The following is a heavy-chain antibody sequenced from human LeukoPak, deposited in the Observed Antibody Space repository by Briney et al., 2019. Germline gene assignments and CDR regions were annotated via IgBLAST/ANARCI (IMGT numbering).Heavy chain of an antibody. CDR3: ARSPVGVRKKHDF. Sequence: GASVKVSCTASGYTFTSYDINWVRQAPGQGLEWMGWMNPTSGHTGYAQNFQGRVTMTRDTSISTAYMELNSLTSEDTAVYYCARSPVGVRKKHDFWGQGTLVIVSS. D-gene: IGHD3-10*01. CDR1: GYTFTSYD. J-gene: IGHJ4*02. V-gene: IGHV1-8*01. CDR2: MNPTSGHT.